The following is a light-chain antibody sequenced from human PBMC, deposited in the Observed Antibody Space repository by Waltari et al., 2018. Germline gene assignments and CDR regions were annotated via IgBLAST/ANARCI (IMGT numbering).Light chain of an antibody. CDR3: QQRSTWPLT. Sequence: EIVLTQSPATLSLSPGERATLSCRASQSVSSYLAWYQQKPGQAPRLLIYDASNRATGIPARCSGSGSGTDFTLTISSLEPEDFVVYYCQQRSTWPLTFGGGTKVEIK. J-gene: IGKJ4*01. CDR1: QSVSSY. CDR2: DAS. V-gene: IGKV3-11*01.